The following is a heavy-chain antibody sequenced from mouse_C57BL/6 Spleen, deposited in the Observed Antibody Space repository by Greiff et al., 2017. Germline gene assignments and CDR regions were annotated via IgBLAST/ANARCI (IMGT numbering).Heavy chain of an antibody. J-gene: IGHJ4*01. CDR2: IDPSDSYT. V-gene: IGHV1-69*01. CDR3: ARGATYYYAMDY. Sequence: PLPPPVAALVMPGASVKLSCKASGYTFTSYWMHWVKQRPGQGLEWIGEIDPSDSYTNYNQKFKGKSTLTVDKSSSTAYMQLSSLTSEDSAVYYCARGATYYYAMDYWGQGTSVTVSS. CDR1: GYTFTSYW. D-gene: IGHD3-1*01.